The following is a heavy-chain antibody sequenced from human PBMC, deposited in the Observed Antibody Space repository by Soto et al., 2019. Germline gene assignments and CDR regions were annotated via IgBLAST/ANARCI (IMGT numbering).Heavy chain of an antibody. D-gene: IGHD6-19*01. J-gene: IGHJ4*02. CDR3: ASEGGSGWFDY. Sequence: SEALSLTCTVSGGSISSYYWSWIRQPPGKGLEWIGYIYYSGSTNYNPSLKSRVTISVDTSKNQFSLKLSSVTAADTAVYYCASEGGSGWFDYWGQGTLVTVSS. CDR1: GGSISSYY. V-gene: IGHV4-59*01. CDR2: IYYSGST.